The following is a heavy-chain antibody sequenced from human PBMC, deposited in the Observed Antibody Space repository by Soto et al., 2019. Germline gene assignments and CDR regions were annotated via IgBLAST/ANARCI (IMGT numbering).Heavy chain of an antibody. V-gene: IGHV3-23*01. CDR1: GFTFTTHS. CDR2: ISGSGGST. Sequence: EVQLLESGGGLVQPGGSLRLSCAASGFTFTTHSMSWVRQAPGKGLEWVSSISGSGGSTYYPDSLKGRFTISRDNSKNTLYLQMNRLRVGDTAVYYCAKQGNFDWSWGQGILVTVSS. CDR3: AKQGNFDWS. J-gene: IGHJ4*02. D-gene: IGHD3-9*01.